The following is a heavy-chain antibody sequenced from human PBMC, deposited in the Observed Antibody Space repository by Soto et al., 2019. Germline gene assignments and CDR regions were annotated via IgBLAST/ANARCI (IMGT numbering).Heavy chain of an antibody. CDR1: VFTFSSYG. V-gene: IGHV3-30*18. CDR2: ISYDGTT. CDR3: AKKVNSGPGSQYFDY. D-gene: IGHD3-10*01. J-gene: IGHJ4*02. Sequence: PGGSLRLSCAASVFTFSSYGMHWVRQARGKGLEWVAVISYDGTTYYADSVKGRFTIPRDNSKNTLFLQMNSLRAEDTAIYYCAKKVNSGPGSQYFDYWGQGTLVTVSS.